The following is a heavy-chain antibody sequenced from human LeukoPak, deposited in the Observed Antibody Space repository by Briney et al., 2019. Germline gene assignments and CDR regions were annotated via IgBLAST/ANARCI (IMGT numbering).Heavy chain of an antibody. D-gene: IGHD1-26*01. V-gene: IGHV3-20*04. CDR2: INWNGGST. J-gene: IGHJ4*02. Sequence: GGSLRLSCAASGFTFDDYGMSWVRQAPGKGLEWVSGINWNGGSTGYADSVKGRFTISRDNAKNSLYLEMNSLRDEDTAVYYCARDKIVGATNFDSWGQGTLVTVSS. CDR1: GFTFDDYG. CDR3: ARDKIVGATNFDS.